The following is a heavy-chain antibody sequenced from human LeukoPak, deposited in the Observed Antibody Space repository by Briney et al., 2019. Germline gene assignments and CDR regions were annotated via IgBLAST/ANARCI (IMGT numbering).Heavy chain of an antibody. CDR3: AKETPNTGWFDP. CDR1: GHTFTTYY. J-gene: IGHJ5*02. D-gene: IGHD1-14*01. Sequence: ASVKVSCKASGHTFTTYYVRLVRLAPGQGLEWMGVINPSGDGTNYPQRFQGRVTLTRDTSTSTVYMELTSLRSEDTAMYYCAKETPNTGWFDPWGQGTLVTVSS. CDR2: INPSGDGT. V-gene: IGHV1-46*01.